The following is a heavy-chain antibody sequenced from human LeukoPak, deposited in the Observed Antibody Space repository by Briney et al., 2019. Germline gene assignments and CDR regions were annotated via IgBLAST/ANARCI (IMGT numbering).Heavy chain of an antibody. J-gene: IGHJ4*02. CDR2: ISSSSSYI. CDR3: GRDTTRWFSPSDH. D-gene: IGHD2-15*01. CDR1: GCTFSTYS. V-gene: IGHV3-21*01. Sequence: GGSLRLSCAASGCTFSTYSMNWVRQTPGKGLEWVSSISSSSSYIYYADSVKGRFTVSRDNAKNSLYLQMNTLRADDTAVYYCGRDTTRWFSPSDHWGQGTLVTVSS.